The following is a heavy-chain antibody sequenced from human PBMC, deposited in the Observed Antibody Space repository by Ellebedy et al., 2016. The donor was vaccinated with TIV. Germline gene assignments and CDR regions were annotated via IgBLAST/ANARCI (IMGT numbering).Heavy chain of an antibody. CDR1: GFTVSSNY. D-gene: IGHD6-19*01. J-gene: IGHJ4*02. CDR2: ISSSSSYT. Sequence: GESLKISXAASGFTVSSNYMSWIRQAPGKGLEWVSYISSSSSYTNYADSVKGRFTISRDNAKNSLYLQMNSLRAEDTAVYYCARVGGSGWRSRNPFYYFDYWGQGTLVTVSS. CDR3: ARVGGSGWRSRNPFYYFDY. V-gene: IGHV3-11*05.